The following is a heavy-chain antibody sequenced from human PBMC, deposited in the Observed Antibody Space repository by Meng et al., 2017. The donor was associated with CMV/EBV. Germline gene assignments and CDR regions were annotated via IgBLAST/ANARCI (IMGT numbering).Heavy chain of an antibody. J-gene: IGHJ5*02. D-gene: IGHD3-3*01. Sequence: SGPTLVTPTQTLTLTCTFSGFSLSTSGVGVGWIRQPPGKALEWLALIYWNDDKRYSPSLTSRLTITKDTSKNQVVLTMTNMDPVDTATYYCAHRRSYDFWSGYLTGWFDPWGQGTLVTVSS. CDR1: GFSLSTSGVG. V-gene: IGHV2-5*01. CDR2: IYWNDDK. CDR3: AHRRSYDFWSGYLTGWFDP.